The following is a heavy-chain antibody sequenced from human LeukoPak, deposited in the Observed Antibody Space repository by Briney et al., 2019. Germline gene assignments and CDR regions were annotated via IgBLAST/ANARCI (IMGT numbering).Heavy chain of an antibody. V-gene: IGHV3-48*03. Sequence: GGSLRLSCAASGFTFNEMNWVRQAPGKGLECVSYISSSGSTIYYADSVKGRFTISRDNAKNALYLQMNSLRAEDTAVYYCAELGITMIGGVWGKGTTVTISS. J-gene: IGHJ6*04. D-gene: IGHD3-10*02. CDR1: GFTFNE. CDR2: ISSSGSTI. CDR3: AELGITMIGGV.